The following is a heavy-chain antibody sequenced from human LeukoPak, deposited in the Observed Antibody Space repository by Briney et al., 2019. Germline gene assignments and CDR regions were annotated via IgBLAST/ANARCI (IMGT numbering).Heavy chain of an antibody. CDR1: GYSISSGYY. J-gene: IGHJ3*02. V-gene: IGHV4-38-2*01. CDR2: FYHSGST. Sequence: SETLSLTCAVSGYSISSGYYWGWIRQPPGKGLEWIGSFYHSGSTYYNPSLKSRVTISVDTSNNQFSLKLSSVTAADTAVYYCARTDGFQDAFDIWGQGTMVTVSS. CDR3: ARTDGFQDAFDI. D-gene: IGHD5-24*01.